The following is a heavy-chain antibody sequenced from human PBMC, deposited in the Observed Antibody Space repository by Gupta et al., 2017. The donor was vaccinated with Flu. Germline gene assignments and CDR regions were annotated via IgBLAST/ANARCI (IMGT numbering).Heavy chain of an antibody. CDR3: ARLSLLGGGAFDI. J-gene: IGHJ3*02. CDR2: ISRSSDYI. Sequence: AFEFTFSSYTFNWVRQAPGKGLEWVSSISRSSDYIYYSDSVRGRFTISRDNAKDSLYLQMNSLRAEDTAVYYCARLSLLGGGAFDIWGQGTMVTVSS. CDR1: EFTFSSYT. D-gene: IGHD1-26*01. V-gene: IGHV3-21*01.